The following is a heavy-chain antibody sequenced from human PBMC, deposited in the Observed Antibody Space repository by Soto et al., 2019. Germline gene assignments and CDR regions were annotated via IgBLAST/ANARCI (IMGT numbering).Heavy chain of an antibody. CDR1: GFSFSDYS. CDR3: ARENGYCDGTECNRGAFDL. CDR2: IANGNNHI. V-gene: IGHV3-21*01. Sequence: DVFPVESGGGLVKPGGSPRLSCTASGFSFSDYSFLWVRQAPGKGLEWLTFIANGNNHIISADSVRGRFTISRDNAKNSVYLQMASLTDEDTAVYYCARENGYCDGTECNRGAFDLWGHGTMITVSS. D-gene: IGHD2-15*01. J-gene: IGHJ3*01.